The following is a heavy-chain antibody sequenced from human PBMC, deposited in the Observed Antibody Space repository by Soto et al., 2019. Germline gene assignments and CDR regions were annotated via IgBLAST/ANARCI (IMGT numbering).Heavy chain of an antibody. D-gene: IGHD3-10*01. Sequence: QVQLVQSGAEVKKPGASVKVSCKASGYTFTSYGISWVRQAPGQGLEWMGWISAYSGNTNYAQKLQGRVTMTTDPSASTAYMERRSGRSDDTAVYYCAREEALWFGEHYMGMDVWGQGTTVTVSS. V-gene: IGHV1-18*01. CDR1: GYTFTSYG. CDR2: ISAYSGNT. CDR3: AREEALWFGEHYMGMDV. J-gene: IGHJ6*02.